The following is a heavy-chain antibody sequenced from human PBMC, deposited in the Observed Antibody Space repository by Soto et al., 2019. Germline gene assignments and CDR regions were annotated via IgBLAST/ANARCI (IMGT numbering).Heavy chain of an antibody. D-gene: IGHD2-15*01. CDR3: ARGGSGDTWLNGF. J-gene: IGHJ4*02. Sequence: ASVKVSCKASGGLFSSYPISWVRQVPGQGLEWMGGIIPVFQTAYYTQRFQGRVTITADESTDTAYMELSSLRSEDTAIYYCARGGSGDTWLNGFWGKGTRCTASS. V-gene: IGHV1-69*13. CDR2: IIPVFQTA. CDR1: GGLFSSYP.